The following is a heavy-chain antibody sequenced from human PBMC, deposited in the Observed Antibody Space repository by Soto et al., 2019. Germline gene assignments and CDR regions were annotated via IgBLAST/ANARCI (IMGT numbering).Heavy chain of an antibody. J-gene: IGHJ5*02. D-gene: IGHD5-12*01. Sequence: QVQLVQSGAEVKKPGASVKVSCKASGYTFTSYGISWVRQAPGQGLEWMGWISAYNGNTNYAQKLQGRVTMTTDTSTSTAYMXLXSXXXXXXXXXXCXXEGWLRTXNXFDPWGQGTLVTV. V-gene: IGHV1-18*04. CDR1: GYTFTSYG. CDR3: XXEGWLRTXNXFDP. CDR2: ISAYNGNT.